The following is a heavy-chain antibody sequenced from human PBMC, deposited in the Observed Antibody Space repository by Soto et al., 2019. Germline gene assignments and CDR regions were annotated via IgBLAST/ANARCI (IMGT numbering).Heavy chain of an antibody. Sequence: QVQLQQWGAGLLKPSETLSLTCAVYGGSFSGYYWSWIRQPPGKGLEWIGEINHSGSTNYNPSLKSRVTISVDTSKNQFSLKLSSVTAADTAVYYCARSAIVLVVAARWYFDYWGQGTLVTVSS. CDR1: GGSFSGYY. J-gene: IGHJ4*02. D-gene: IGHD2-15*01. CDR3: ARSAIVLVVAARWYFDY. CDR2: INHSGST. V-gene: IGHV4-34*01.